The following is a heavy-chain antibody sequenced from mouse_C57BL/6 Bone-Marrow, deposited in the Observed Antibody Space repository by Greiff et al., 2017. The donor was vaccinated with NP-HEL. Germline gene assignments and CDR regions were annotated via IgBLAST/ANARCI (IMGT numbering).Heavy chain of an antibody. J-gene: IGHJ2*01. Sequence: VKLMESGAELVRPGASVTLSCKASGYTFTDYEMHWVKQTPVHGLEWIGAIDPETGGTAYNQKFKGKAILTADKSSSTAYMELRSLTSEDSAVYYCTRPARSRDYWGQGTTLTVSS. CDR2: IDPETGGT. V-gene: IGHV1-15*01. CDR1: GYTFTDYE. CDR3: TRPARSRDY.